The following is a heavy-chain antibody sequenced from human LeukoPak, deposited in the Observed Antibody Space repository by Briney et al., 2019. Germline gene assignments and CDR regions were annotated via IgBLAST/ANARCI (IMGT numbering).Heavy chain of an antibody. CDR1: GYSFTNYW. D-gene: IGHD6-6*01. CDR2: IYPGDSDT. V-gene: IGHV5-51*01. J-gene: IGHJ4*02. Sequence: GESLKISCKGSGYSFTNYWIGWVRQVPGKGLEWMGIIYPGDSDTKYSPSFQGQVTISADKSISTAYLQWNSLKASDTAMYYCARLVAPRPVDYWGQGTLVTVSS. CDR3: ARLVAPRPVDY.